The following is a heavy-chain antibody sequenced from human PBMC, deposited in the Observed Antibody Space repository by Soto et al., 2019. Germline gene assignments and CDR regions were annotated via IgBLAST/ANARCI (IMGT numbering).Heavy chain of an antibody. D-gene: IGHD6-25*01. V-gene: IGHV3-15*01. CDR2: IKSKTDGGTT. Sequence: PWGSLRLSCAASGFTFSNAWMTWVRQAPGKGLEWVDRIKSKTDGGTTDYAAPVKGRFTISRDDSKNTLYLQMNSLKPEDTAVYYCTTGGYNWGQGTLVTVSS. CDR1: GFTFSNAW. J-gene: IGHJ4*02. CDR3: TTGGYN.